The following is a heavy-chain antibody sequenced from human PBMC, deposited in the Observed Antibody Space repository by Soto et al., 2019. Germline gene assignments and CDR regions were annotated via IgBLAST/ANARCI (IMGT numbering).Heavy chain of an antibody. CDR1: GYTFTSYA. V-gene: IGHV1-18*01. CDR2: ISAYNGNT. J-gene: IGHJ4*02. CDR3: ARDDARVYTKNTDY. D-gene: IGHD1-1*01. Sequence: QVQLVQSGAEVKKPGASVKVSCKASGYTFTSYAISWVRQAPGQGLEWMGWISAYNGNTNYAQRFQGRVTMTTDTSADTAYMELRSLRSDDTAVYYCARDDARVYTKNTDYWGQGTLVTVSS.